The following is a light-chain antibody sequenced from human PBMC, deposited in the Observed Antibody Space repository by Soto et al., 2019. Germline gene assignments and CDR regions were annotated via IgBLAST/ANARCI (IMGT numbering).Light chain of an antibody. Sequence: MTQFPAILSASPGGGATLSCRAAHDVTTTFAWYQLRRGQPPRLLIYGISTRATGVPARFSGSGSGTEFTLTISGLQSEDFALYFCQQYNNWPFSFGPGTRLEIK. CDR2: GIS. J-gene: IGKJ5*01. V-gene: IGKV3-15*01. CDR1: HDVTTT. CDR3: QQYNNWPFS.